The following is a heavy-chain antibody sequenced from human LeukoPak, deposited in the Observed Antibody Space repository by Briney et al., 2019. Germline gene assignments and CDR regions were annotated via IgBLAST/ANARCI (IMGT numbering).Heavy chain of an antibody. V-gene: IGHV1-46*01. CDR3: ARENRSDYYYYYMDV. CDR2: INPSGGST. CDR1: GYTFPSYF. J-gene: IGHJ6*03. D-gene: IGHD3-3*01. Sequence: ASVKVSCKASGYTFPSYFMHWVEQAPGQGLNWMGIINPSGGSTSYAQKFQGRVTMTRDMSTSTVYMELSSLRSEDTAVYYCARENRSDYYYYYMDVWGKGTTVTVSS.